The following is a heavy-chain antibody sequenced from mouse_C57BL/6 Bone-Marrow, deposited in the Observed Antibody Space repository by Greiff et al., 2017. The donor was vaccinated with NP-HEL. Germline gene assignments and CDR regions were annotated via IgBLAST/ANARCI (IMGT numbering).Heavy chain of an antibody. J-gene: IGHJ2*01. CDR1: GFTFTDYN. CDR2: INPNNGGT. CDR3: ARRTMGNSYPYDFDY. V-gene: IGHV1-18*01. Sequence: EVQLQQSGPELVKPGASVKIPCKASGFTFTDYNMDWVKQSHGKSLEWIGDINPNNGGTIYDQKFKGKATLTVDKSYSTAYMELRSLTSEDTAVYYGARRTMGNSYPYDFDYWGQGTTLTVSS. D-gene: IGHD2-14*01.